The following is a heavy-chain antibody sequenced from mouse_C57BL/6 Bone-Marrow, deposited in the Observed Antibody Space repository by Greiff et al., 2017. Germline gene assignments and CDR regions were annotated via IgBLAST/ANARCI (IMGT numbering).Heavy chain of an antibody. Sequence: LVESGAELARPGASVKLSCKASGYTFTSYGISWVKQRTGQGLEWIGEIYPRSGNTYYNEKFKGKATLTADKSSSTAYMELRSLTSEDSAVYFCARLELLAMDYWGQGTSVTVSS. CDR3: ARLELLAMDY. CDR1: GYTFTSYG. J-gene: IGHJ4*01. CDR2: IYPRSGNT. D-gene: IGHD1-1*01. V-gene: IGHV1-81*01.